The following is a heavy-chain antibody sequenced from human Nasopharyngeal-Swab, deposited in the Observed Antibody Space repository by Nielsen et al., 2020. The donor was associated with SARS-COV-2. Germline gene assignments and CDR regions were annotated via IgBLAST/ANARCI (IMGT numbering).Heavy chain of an antibody. Sequence: GSLRLSFAVYGGSFSGYYWSWIRQPPGKGLEWIGEINHSGSTNYNPSLKSRVTISVDTSKNQFSLKLSSVTAADTAVYYCARGALYSSGWYGYWGQGTLVTVSS. CDR2: INHSGST. D-gene: IGHD6-19*01. J-gene: IGHJ4*02. V-gene: IGHV4-34*01. CDR1: GGSFSGYY. CDR3: ARGALYSSGWYGY.